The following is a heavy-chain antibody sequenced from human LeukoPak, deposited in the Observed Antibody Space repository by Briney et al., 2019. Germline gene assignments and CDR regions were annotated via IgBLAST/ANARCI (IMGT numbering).Heavy chain of an antibody. CDR1: GEALNVYY. CDR3: ARGYYDFPLDI. V-gene: IGHV4-34*01. CDR2: INHRGST. Sequence: PSETLSLTCAVYGEALNVYYWNWVRQSPGKGLEWMGEINHRGSTNYNPSLKSRVTISVDTSKRQFSLKLTSVTAADTAMYYCARGYYDFPLDIWGRGTQVIVSS. J-gene: IGHJ2*01. D-gene: IGHD3-3*01.